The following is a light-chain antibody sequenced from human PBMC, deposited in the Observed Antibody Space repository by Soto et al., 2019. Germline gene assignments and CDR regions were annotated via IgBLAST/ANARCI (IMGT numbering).Light chain of an antibody. V-gene: IGLV2-14*01. J-gene: IGLJ1*01. CDR3: SSYTNTSTHDV. Sequence: QSALTQPASVSGSPGQSITISCTGTSSDVGGYNFVSWYQQHTGRAPKIMIYEVSNRPSGVSNRFSGSKSGNTASLTISGLQAEDEADYYCSSYTNTSTHDVFGPGTKVTVL. CDR1: SSDVGGYNF. CDR2: EVS.